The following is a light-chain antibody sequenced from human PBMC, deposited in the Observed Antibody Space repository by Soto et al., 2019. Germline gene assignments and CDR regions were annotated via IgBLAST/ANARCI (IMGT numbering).Light chain of an antibody. CDR2: GAF. Sequence: EVVMTQSPATLSVSPGEGATLSCRASQSVSTNLAWYQQKPGQAPRLLIYGAFTRATGVPARFSGSGSGTEGTLTISSLQSEDFAVYSCQQYNDWPLTFGGGTNVEIK. CDR1: QSVSTN. CDR3: QQYNDWPLT. V-gene: IGKV3-15*01. J-gene: IGKJ4*01.